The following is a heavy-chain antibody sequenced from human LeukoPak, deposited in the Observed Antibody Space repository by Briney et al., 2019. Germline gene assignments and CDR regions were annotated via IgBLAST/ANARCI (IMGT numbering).Heavy chain of an antibody. CDR1: GFTFSSYW. CDR2: INSDGRST. CDR3: ALSREAAGTVFDD. J-gene: IGHJ4*02. D-gene: IGHD6-13*01. V-gene: IGHV3-74*01. Sequence: GGSLRLSCAASGFTFSSYWMHWVRQAPGKGLVWVSRINSDGRSTTYADSVKGRFTISRDNAKNTLYLQMNGLRAEDTAVYYCALSREAAGTVFDDWGQGTLVTVSS.